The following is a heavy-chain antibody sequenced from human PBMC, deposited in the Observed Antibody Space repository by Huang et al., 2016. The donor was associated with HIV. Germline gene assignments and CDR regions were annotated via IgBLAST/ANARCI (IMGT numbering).Heavy chain of an antibody. V-gene: IGHV3-21*01. D-gene: IGHD6-19*01. CDR2: ISKNGDT. CDR1: GFRFNDYN. J-gene: IGHJ4*02. CDR3: ARRAAVIGMDY. Sequence: EVQLVESGGGLVKVGGSLRRSCVASGFRFNDYNINWVRQAPGKVLEWVSAISKNGDTHYGDSVRGRFTISRDNANKSVYLQMNSLRAEDTAVYYCARRAAVIGMDYWGQGALVTVSS.